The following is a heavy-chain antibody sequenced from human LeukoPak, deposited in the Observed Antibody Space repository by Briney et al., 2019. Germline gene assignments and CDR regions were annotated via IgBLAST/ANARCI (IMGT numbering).Heavy chain of an antibody. Sequence: GGSLRPSCAASGFTFSSYWMSWVRQAPGKGLEWVSSISSSSSYIYYADSVKGRFTISRDNAKNSLYLQMNSLRAEDTAVYYCARDFGNYDSSGLFDYWGQGTLVTVSS. D-gene: IGHD3-22*01. J-gene: IGHJ4*02. CDR2: ISSSSSYI. CDR3: ARDFGNYDSSGLFDY. V-gene: IGHV3-21*01. CDR1: GFTFSSYW.